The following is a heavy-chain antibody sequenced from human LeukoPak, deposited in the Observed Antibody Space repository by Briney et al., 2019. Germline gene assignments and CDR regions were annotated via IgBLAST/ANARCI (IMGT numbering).Heavy chain of an antibody. Sequence: SETQSLTCAVYGGSLSGYYWSWIRQPPGKGLEWIGEINHSGSTNYNPSLKSRVTISVDTSKNQFSLKLSSVTAADTAVYYCARGQPYYYDSSGYSSSGYMDVWGKGTTVTVSS. V-gene: IGHV4-34*01. CDR3: ARGQPYYYDSSGYSSSGYMDV. J-gene: IGHJ6*03. D-gene: IGHD3-22*01. CDR2: INHSGST. CDR1: GGSLSGYY.